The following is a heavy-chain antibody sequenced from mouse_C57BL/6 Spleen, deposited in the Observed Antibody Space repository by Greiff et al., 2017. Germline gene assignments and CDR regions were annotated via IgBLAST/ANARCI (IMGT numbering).Heavy chain of an antibody. CDR2: ISSGSSTI. J-gene: IGHJ1*03. CDR3: AVYYDYDYFDV. D-gene: IGHD2-4*01. V-gene: IGHV5-17*01. CDR1: GFTFSDYG. Sequence: EVKLMESGGGLVKPGGSLKLSCAASGFTFSDYGMHWVRQAPEKGLEWVAYISSGSSTIYYADTVKGRFTISRDNAKNTLFLQMTSLRSEDTAMYYCAVYYDYDYFDVWGTGTTVTVSS.